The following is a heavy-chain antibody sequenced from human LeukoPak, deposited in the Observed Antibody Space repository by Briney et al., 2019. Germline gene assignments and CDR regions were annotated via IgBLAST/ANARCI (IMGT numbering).Heavy chain of an antibody. V-gene: IGHV3-20*04. CDR2: INWNGGST. CDR3: ARVYTNGSYWGPYYFDY. CDR1: GFTFDDYG. D-gene: IGHD1-26*01. Sequence: PGGSLRLSCAASGFTFDDYGMSWVRQAPGKGLEWVSGINWNGGSTGYADSVKGRFTISRDNAKNSLYLQMNSLRAEDTALYYCARVYTNGSYWGPYYFDYWGQGTLVTVSS. J-gene: IGHJ4*02.